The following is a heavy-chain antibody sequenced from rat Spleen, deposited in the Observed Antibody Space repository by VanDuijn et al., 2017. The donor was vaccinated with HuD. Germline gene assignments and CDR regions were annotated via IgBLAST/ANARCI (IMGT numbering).Heavy chain of an antibody. CDR3: ARDYSSYIPFDY. Sequence: VQLKESGPGLVQPSQSLSLTCSVTGYSITSSYRWNWIRKFPGNKLEWMGYINSAGSTNYNPSLKSRISITRDTSKNQFFLQVNSVTTEDTATYYCARDYSSYIPFDYWGQGVMVTVSS. J-gene: IGHJ2*01. CDR2: INSAGST. CDR1: GYSITSSYR. V-gene: IGHV3-3*01. D-gene: IGHD1-2*01.